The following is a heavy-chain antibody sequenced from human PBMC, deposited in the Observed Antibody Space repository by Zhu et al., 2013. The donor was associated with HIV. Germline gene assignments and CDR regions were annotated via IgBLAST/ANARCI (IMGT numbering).Heavy chain of an antibody. D-gene: IGHD4-17*01. CDR3: ARDDYGDYVGSFDY. Sequence: VQLQESGPGLVKPSETLSLTCTVSGYSISSGYYWGWIRQPPGKGLEWIGSIYHSGSTYYNPSLKSRVTISVDTSKNQFSLKLSSVTAADTAVYYCARDDYGDYVGSFDYWGQGTLVHRLL. CDR2: IYHSGST. CDR1: GYSISSGYY. V-gene: IGHV4-38-2*02. J-gene: IGHJ4*02.